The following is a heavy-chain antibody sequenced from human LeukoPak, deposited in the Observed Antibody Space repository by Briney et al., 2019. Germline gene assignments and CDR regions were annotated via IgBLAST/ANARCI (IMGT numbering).Heavy chain of an antibody. CDR1: GFTSSTYA. CDR2: ISSGGDTT. V-gene: IGHV3-23*01. J-gene: IGHJ4*02. Sequence: GGSLRLSCAASGFTSSTYAMSWVRQAPGKGLEWVSGISSGGDTTYYSDSVKGRFTISRDNSKNTLSLHMDSLRAEDTAVYYCAKVAPLGSSWYAFNYWGQGTRVTVSS. D-gene: IGHD6-13*01. CDR3: AKVAPLGSSWYAFNY.